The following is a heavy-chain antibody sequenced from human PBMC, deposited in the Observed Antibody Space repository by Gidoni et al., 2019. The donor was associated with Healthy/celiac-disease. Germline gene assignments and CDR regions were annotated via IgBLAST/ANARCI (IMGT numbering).Heavy chain of an antibody. CDR3: ARGRSDYYGMDV. CDR1: GGSISSYY. Sequence: QVQLQESGPGLVTPSETLSLTCTSSGGSISSYYGSWIRQPPGKGLEWIGYIYYSGSTNYNPYRKSRVTISVDTYKNQFSLKLSSVTAADTAVYYCARGRSDYYGMDVWGQGTTVTVSS. CDR2: IYYSGST. V-gene: IGHV4-59*01. J-gene: IGHJ6*02.